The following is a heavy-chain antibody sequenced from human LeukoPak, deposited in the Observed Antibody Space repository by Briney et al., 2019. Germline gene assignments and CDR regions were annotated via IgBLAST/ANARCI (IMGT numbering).Heavy chain of an antibody. CDR3: ARVFYGAGTDDYYHYYMDV. J-gene: IGHJ6*03. CDR1: GFTFSSYS. Sequence: AGGSLRLSCAASGFTFSSYSMSWVRQAPGKGLEWVSAISGSGGSTYYADSVKGRFTISRDNSKNTLFLQMNSLRVEDTAVYYCARVFYGAGTDDYYHYYMDVWGKGTTVTISS. D-gene: IGHD3-10*01. CDR2: ISGSGGST. V-gene: IGHV3-23*01.